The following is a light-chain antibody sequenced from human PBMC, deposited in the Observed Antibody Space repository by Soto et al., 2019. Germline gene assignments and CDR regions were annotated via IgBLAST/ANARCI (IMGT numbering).Light chain of an antibody. V-gene: IGKV3-20*01. Sequence: EIVLTQSPGTLSLSPGERATLSCRASQSVSSSYLAWYQQKPGQAPRLLIYGASSRATGIPDRFSGSGSGTAFPLTINRLEPEDFAVYYCQQCGSSPLTFGGGTKVEIK. J-gene: IGKJ4*01. CDR2: GAS. CDR1: QSVSSSY. CDR3: QQCGSSPLT.